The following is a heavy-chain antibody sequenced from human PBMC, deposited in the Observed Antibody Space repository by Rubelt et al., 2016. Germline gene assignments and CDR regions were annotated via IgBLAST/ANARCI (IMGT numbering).Heavy chain of an antibody. J-gene: IGHJ5*02. CDR3: ASRGSPRRGFWFDP. D-gene: IGHD1-1*01. CDR1: GGSFSGYY. CDR2: INHSGST. Sequence: QVQLQQWGAGLLKPSETLSLTCAVYGGSFSGYYWSWIRQPPGKGLEWIGEINHSGSTNYNPSLKGRVTVSVAPSKNQFSLKLSSVTAADTAVYYCASRGSPRRGFWFDPWGQGTLVTVSS. V-gene: IGHV4-34*01.